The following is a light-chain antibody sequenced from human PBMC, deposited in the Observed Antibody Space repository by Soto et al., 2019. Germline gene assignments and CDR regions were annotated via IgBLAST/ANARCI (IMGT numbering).Light chain of an antibody. CDR2: YNT. J-gene: IGLJ3*02. CDR3: CSYGGYFTWV. CDR1: GSTFGAGSD. V-gene: IGLV1-40*01. Sequence: QSVLTQPPSVSGAPGQRVTISCTVSGSTFGAGSDVHWYQQVPGTAPKLLISYNTNRPSGVPDRFSGSKSGTSASLAISGLQPEDEADYYCCSYGGYFTWVFGGGTKLTVL.